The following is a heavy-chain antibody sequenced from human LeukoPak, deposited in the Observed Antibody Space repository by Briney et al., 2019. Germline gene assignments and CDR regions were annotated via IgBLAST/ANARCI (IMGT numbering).Heavy chain of an antibody. CDR1: GGSISSSSYY. Sequence: SETLSLTCTVSGGSISSSSYYWVWIRQPPGKGLEWIGTIYYSGSTYYNPSLKSRVTISVDTSKNQFSLNLTSVTTADTAVYYCARVSCSSTSCPRRDALDVWGQGTMVTVSS. V-gene: IGHV4-39*07. CDR2: IYYSGST. J-gene: IGHJ3*01. CDR3: ARVSCSSTSCPRRDALDV. D-gene: IGHD2-2*01.